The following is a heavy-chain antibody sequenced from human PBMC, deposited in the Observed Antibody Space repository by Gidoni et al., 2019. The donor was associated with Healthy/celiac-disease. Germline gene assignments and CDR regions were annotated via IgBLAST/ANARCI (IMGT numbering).Heavy chain of an antibody. CDR3: AKGGVLVTTGFFDY. J-gene: IGHJ4*02. CDR1: GFPFSSDG. CDR2: ISYDGSNK. V-gene: IGHV3-30*18. D-gene: IGHD4-17*01. Sequence: QVQLVASGGGVVQPGRSLSLSCAASGFPFSSDGMTWVRQAPGKGLEWVAVISYDGSNKYYADSVKGRFTISRDNSKNTLYLQMNSLRAEDTAVYYCAKGGVLVTTGFFDYWGQGTLVTVSS.